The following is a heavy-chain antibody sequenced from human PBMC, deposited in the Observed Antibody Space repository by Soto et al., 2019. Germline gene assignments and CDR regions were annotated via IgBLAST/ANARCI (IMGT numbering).Heavy chain of an antibody. V-gene: IGHV4-34*01. D-gene: IGHD6-13*01. CDR3: ARGGSSISLFVTHFYGMYV. Sequence: SETLSLTCAVYGGCFSGYYWTWIRQAPGKGREWIGEINHSGGANYNSSLKSRVTISVDTSKNQFSLILYSVTAADTAVYYCARGGSSISLFVTHFYGMYVWRQGTTVTVSS. CDR1: GGCFSGYY. CDR2: INHSGGA. J-gene: IGHJ6*02.